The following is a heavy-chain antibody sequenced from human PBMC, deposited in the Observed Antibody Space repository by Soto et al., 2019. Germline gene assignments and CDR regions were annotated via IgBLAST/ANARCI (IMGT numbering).Heavy chain of an antibody. CDR2: TYYRSRLFR. D-gene: IGHD3-10*01. CDR3: VRDRYSLSGWFDP. J-gene: IGHJ5*02. CDR1: GDSVSSYSAA. Sequence: PPQTPSLTCANSGDSVSSYSAAWNWTRQPPSGGLEWLGRTYYRSRLFRDYAETVKRRIIINPDTSKNQSSLQLKSVTPEDTTVYYCVRDRYSLSGWFDPWGQGTPVTVSS. V-gene: IGHV6-1*01.